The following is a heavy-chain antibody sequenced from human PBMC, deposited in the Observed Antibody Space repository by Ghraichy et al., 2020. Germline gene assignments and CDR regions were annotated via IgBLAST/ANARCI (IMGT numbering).Heavy chain of an antibody. CDR1: GGSISSSSYY. CDR2: IYYSGST. CDR3: ARHPHLNSGYSYGDYYYYYGMDV. Sequence: SETLSLTCTVSGGSISSSSYYWGWIRQPPGKGLEWIGSIYYSGSTYYNPSLKSRVTISVDTSKNQFSLKLSSVTAADTAVYYCARHPHLNSGYSYGDYYYYYGMDVWGQGTTVTVSS. V-gene: IGHV4-39*01. D-gene: IGHD5-18*01. J-gene: IGHJ6*02.